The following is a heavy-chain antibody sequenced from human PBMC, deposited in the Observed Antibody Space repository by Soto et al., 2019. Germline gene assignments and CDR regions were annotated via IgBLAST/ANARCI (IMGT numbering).Heavy chain of an antibody. V-gene: IGHV4-39*01. D-gene: IGHD3-3*01. CDR3: ARAHPVRSGYYLRYYYYYYGMDV. CDR1: GGSISSSSYY. CDR2: IYYSGST. J-gene: IGHJ6*02. Sequence: SETLSLTXTVSGGSISSSSYYWGWIRQPPGKGLEWIGSIYYSGSTYYNPSLKSRVTISVDTSKNQFSLKLSSVTAADTAVYYCARAHPVRSGYYLRYYYYYYGMDVWGQGTTVTVSS.